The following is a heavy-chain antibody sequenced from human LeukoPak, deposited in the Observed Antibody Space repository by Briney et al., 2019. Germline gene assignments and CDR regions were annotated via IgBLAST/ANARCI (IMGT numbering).Heavy chain of an antibody. CDR3: ARTQDGYNAIDY. Sequence: GGSLRLSCAASGFTFSSYSMNWVRQAPGKGLEWVSSISSSSSYTYYADSVKGRFTISRDNAKNSLYLQMNSLRAEDTAVYYCARTQDGYNAIDYWGQGTLVTVSS. V-gene: IGHV3-21*01. D-gene: IGHD5-24*01. CDR1: GFTFSSYS. J-gene: IGHJ4*02. CDR2: ISSSSSYT.